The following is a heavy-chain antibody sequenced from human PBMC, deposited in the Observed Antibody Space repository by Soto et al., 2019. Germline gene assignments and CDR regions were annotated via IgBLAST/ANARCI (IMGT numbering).Heavy chain of an antibody. CDR3: ARTLYGDYAAYYYCMDV. J-gene: IGHJ6*02. V-gene: IGHV4-38-2*01. CDR1: GYSIGSADY. CDR2: IYHSGPT. Sequence: SETLSLTCAVSGYSIGSADYWGWIRQPPGKGLEWIGNIYHSGPTYYNPSLESRVTISVDTSNNQFSLKLNSVTAADTAVYYCARTLYGDYAAYYYCMDVWGQGTTVTVSS. D-gene: IGHD4-17*01.